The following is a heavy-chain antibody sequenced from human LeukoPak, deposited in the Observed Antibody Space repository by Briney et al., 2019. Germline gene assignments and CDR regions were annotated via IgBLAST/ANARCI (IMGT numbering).Heavy chain of an antibody. CDR2: IYYSGST. CDR1: GGSISSYY. V-gene: IGHV4-59*12. CDR3: ARGRGGYDTRGYYNSWLDP. J-gene: IGHJ5*02. Sequence: SETLSLTCTVSGGSISSYYWSWIRQPPGKGLEWIGYIYYSGSTNYNPSLKSRVTISVDTSKNQFSLKLSSVTAADTAAYYCARGRGGYDTRGYYNSWLDPWGPGTLATVSS. D-gene: IGHD3-22*01.